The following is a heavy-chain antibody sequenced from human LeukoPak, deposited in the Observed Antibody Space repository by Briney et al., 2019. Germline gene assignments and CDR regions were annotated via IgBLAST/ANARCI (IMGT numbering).Heavy chain of an antibody. CDR1: GFSFSIYS. CDR2: FSSSSGYI. J-gene: IGHJ4*02. V-gene: IGHV3-21*01. D-gene: IGHD3-10*01. Sequence: GGSLRLSCAASGFSFSIYSMNWVGQTPGKGLEGVSSFSSSSGYIYYADSVKGRFTISRDNSKNSLYLQMDSLRAEDTAVYYCARAYYGSGTSHFDSWGQGTLVTVSS. CDR3: ARAYYGSGTSHFDS.